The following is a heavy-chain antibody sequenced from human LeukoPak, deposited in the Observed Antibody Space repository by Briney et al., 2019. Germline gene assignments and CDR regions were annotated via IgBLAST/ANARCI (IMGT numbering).Heavy chain of an antibody. CDR3: ARDETRHMVRVYPI. D-gene: IGHD3-10*01. CDR1: GGSISSSSYY. Sequence: PSETLSLTCTVSGGSISSSSYYWGWIRQPPGKGLEWIGSIYYSGSTYYNPSLKSRVTISVDTSKNQFSLKLSSVTAADTAVYYCARDETRHMVRVYPIWGQGTMVTVSS. CDR2: IYYSGST. J-gene: IGHJ3*02. V-gene: IGHV4-39*07.